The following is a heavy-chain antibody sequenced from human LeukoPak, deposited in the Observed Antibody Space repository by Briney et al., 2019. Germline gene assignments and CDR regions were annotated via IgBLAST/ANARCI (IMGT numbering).Heavy chain of an antibody. D-gene: IGHD2-2*01. J-gene: IGHJ5*02. CDR3: APDPGVVVVPAAWGFDP. V-gene: IGHV3-30*02. Sequence: GRSLRLSCAASGFTFSSYGMHWVRQAPGKGLEWVAFIRYDGSNKYYADSVKGRFTISRDNSKNTLYLQMNSLRAEDTAVYYCAPDPGVVVVPAAWGFDPWGQGTLVTVSS. CDR2: IRYDGSNK. CDR1: GFTFSSYG.